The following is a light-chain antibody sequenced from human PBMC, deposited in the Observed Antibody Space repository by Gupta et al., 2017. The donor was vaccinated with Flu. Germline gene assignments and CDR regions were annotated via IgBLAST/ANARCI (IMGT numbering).Light chain of an antibody. Sequence: GTLSLSPGEGATLSCRASQSVSSSSLAWYQQKVGQAPSLLIYGASSRATGIPDRFSGSGSGTDFTLTITRLEPEDFAVYYCQQYGSSPGTFGQGTKVEIK. CDR2: GAS. V-gene: IGKV3-20*01. CDR3: QQYGSSPGT. J-gene: IGKJ1*01. CDR1: QSVSSSS.